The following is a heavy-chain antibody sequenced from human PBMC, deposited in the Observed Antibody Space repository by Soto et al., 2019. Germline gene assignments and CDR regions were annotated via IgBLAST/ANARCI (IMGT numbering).Heavy chain of an antibody. D-gene: IGHD6-6*01. V-gene: IGHV3-13*01. CDR1: GFTFSAYD. Sequence: EVQLVESGGGLVQPGGSLRLSCAASGFTFSAYDMHWVRQPTGKGLQWVSSIGRAGDTYYPGSVKGRFTISRENAKNSLYLQMNGLRPGDTAVYYCARGGSSSSIGDAFDIWGQGTMVTVSP. J-gene: IGHJ3*02. CDR2: IGRAGDT. CDR3: ARGGSSSSIGDAFDI.